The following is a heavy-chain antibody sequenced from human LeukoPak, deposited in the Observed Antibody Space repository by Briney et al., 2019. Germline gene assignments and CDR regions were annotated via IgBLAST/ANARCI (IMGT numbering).Heavy chain of an antibody. CDR1: GFTFSTYA. CDR2: ISGSGGST. J-gene: IGHJ4*02. D-gene: IGHD3-16*01. V-gene: IGHV3-23*01. CDR3: AKMGNWGSYYFDY. Sequence: GGSLRLSCAASGFTFSTYAMSWVRQAPGKGLKWVSVISGSGGSTYYADSVKGRFTISRDNSKNTVYLQMISLRAEDTAVYFCAKMGNWGSYYFDYWGQGTLVTVSS.